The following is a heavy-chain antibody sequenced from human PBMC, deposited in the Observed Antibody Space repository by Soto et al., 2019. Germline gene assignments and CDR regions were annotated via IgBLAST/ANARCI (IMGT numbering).Heavy chain of an antibody. D-gene: IGHD6-19*01. J-gene: IGHJ4*02. CDR2: ISAYNGNT. V-gene: IGHV1-18*01. CDR3: ARDKSSGWYGLYGY. CDR1: GYTFTSYG. Sequence: ASVKVSCKASGYTFTSYGISWVRQAPGQGLEWMGWISAYNGNTNYAQKLQGRVTMTTDTSTSTAYMELRSLRSDDTAVYYCARDKSSGWYGLYGYWGPGTLVTVSS.